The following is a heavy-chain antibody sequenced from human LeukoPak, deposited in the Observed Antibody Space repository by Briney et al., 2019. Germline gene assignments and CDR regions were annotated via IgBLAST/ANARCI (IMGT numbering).Heavy chain of an antibody. D-gene: IGHD6-19*01. CDR3: ATPIAVAGHYYYGIDV. Sequence: ASVKVSCKASGGTFSSYAISWVRQAPGQGLEWMGGIIPIFGTANYAQKFQGRVTITADESTSTAYMELSSLRSEDTAVYYCATPIAVAGHYYYGIDVWGQGTTVTVSS. V-gene: IGHV1-69*13. CDR1: GGTFSSYA. CDR2: IIPIFGTA. J-gene: IGHJ6*02.